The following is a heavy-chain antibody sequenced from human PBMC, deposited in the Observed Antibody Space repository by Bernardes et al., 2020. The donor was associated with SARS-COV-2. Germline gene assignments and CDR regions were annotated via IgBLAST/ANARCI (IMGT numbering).Heavy chain of an antibody. J-gene: IGHJ4*02. CDR3: ARHDVAARPPTDFNS. CDR2: IYFNGNT. D-gene: IGHD6-6*01. V-gene: IGHV4-39*01. Sequence: SETLSLTCTVSGGSVTNTNFYWGWIRQPPGKGLEWIGSIYFNGNTYYNPSLRSRVTISVDMSNNQFSLKLRSVTAADTSLYYCARHDVAARPPTDFNSWGQGTLVTVSS. CDR1: GGSVTNTNFY.